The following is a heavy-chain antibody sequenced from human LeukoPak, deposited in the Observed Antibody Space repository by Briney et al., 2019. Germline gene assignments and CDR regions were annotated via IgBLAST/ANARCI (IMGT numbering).Heavy chain of an antibody. V-gene: IGHV3-30*18. J-gene: IGHJ4*02. CDR3: AKRPSDYGDYVTYFDY. CDR1: GFSFISYG. Sequence: GGSLRLSCAASGFSFISYGMHWVRQAPGKGLEWVGVISDNGRNKKYADSVKGRFTISRDNSKDTLYLQMNSLRDEDTAVYYCAKRPSDYGDYVTYFDYWGQGTLVTVSS. D-gene: IGHD4-17*01. CDR2: ISDNGRNK.